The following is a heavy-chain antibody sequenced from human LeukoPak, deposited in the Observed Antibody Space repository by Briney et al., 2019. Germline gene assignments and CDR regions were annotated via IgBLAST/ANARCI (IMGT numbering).Heavy chain of an antibody. CDR2: IYSGGST. CDR1: GFTVSSNY. J-gene: IGHJ4*02. D-gene: IGHD3-22*01. CDR3: AGRGYYDSSGYAWGY. Sequence: PGGSLRLSCAASGFTVSSNYMSWVRQAPGKGLEWVSVIYSGGSTYYADSVKGRFTISRDNSKNTLYLQMNSLRAEDTVVYYCAGRGYYDSSGYAWGYWGQGTLVTVSS. V-gene: IGHV3-66*01.